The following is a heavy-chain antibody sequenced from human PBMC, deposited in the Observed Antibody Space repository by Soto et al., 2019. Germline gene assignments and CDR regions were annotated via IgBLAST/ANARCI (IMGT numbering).Heavy chain of an antibody. V-gene: IGHV6-1*01. CDR2: TYYRSKWYS. CDR3: VRVVDYYYYGMDV. CDR1: GDSVSSNSAA. J-gene: IGHJ6*02. Sequence: SQTLSLTCAISGDSVSSNSAAWNWIRQPPSRGLEWLGRTYYRSKWYSDSAVSVKSRITINSDTPKNQFTLQLNSVTPEDTAVYYCVRVVDYYYYGMDVWGQGTTVTV. D-gene: IGHD2-15*01.